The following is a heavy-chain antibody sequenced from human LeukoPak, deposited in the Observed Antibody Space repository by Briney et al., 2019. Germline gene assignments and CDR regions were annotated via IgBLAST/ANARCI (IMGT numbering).Heavy chain of an antibody. Sequence: PSETLSLTCTVSGDSISSSKDYWAWIRQSPGKGQEWIASIYQGTSTFYNPSLKSRVTISVDTSQNQFSLKLTSVTAADTAVYYCARTESLLRITMVRGAPRTEYFQHWGQGTLVTVSS. CDR3: ARTESLLRITMVRGAPRTEYFQH. J-gene: IGHJ1*01. CDR2: IYQGTST. CDR1: GDSISSSKDY. V-gene: IGHV4-39*01. D-gene: IGHD3-10*01.